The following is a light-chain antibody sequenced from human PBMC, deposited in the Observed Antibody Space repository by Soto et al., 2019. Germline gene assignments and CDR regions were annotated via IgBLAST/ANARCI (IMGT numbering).Light chain of an antibody. CDR2: GQN. V-gene: IGLV1-44*01. J-gene: IGLJ2*01. Sequence: QSVLTQPPSASETPGQRVTISCSGSSSNIGSNTVNWYQQLPGTAHKLLIYGQNQPPSGVPDRFSGSKSGTSASLAIRGLQAEDEADYYCAVCADRLDGRVFGGGTKLTVL. CDR1: SSNIGSNT. CDR3: AVCADRLDGRV.